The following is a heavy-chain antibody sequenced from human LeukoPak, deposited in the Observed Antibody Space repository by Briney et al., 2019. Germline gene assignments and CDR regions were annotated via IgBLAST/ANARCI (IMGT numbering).Heavy chain of an antibody. D-gene: IGHD5-18*01. CDR3: ARVRTYSYGYLLDY. J-gene: IGHJ4*02. V-gene: IGHV1-69*13. Sequence: SVKVSCKASGYTFTSYYMHWVRQAPGQGLEWMGGIIPIFGTANYAQKFQGRVTITADESTSTAYMELSSLRSEDTAVYYCARVRTYSYGYLLDYWGQGTLVTVSS. CDR2: IIPIFGTA. CDR1: GYTFTSYY.